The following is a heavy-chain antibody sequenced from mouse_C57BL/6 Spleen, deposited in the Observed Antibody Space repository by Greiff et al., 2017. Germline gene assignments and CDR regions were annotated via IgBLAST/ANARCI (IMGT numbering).Heavy chain of an antibody. Sequence: ESGAELVRPGASVTLSCKASGYTFTDYEMHWVKQTPVHGLEWIGAIDPETGGTAYNQKFKGKDILTADKSSSTAYMELRSLTSEDSAVYYCTRSLLRDYFDYWGQGTTRTVSS. CDR3: TRSLLRDYFDY. CDR2: IDPETGGT. D-gene: IGHD1-1*01. J-gene: IGHJ2*01. CDR1: GYTFTDYE. V-gene: IGHV1-15*01.